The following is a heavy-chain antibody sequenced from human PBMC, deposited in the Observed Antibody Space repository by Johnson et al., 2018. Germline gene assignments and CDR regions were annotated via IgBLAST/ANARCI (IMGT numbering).Heavy chain of an antibody. J-gene: IGHJ3*02. CDR1: GFTFSSYW. CDR2: IKQDGSEK. Sequence: EVQLVESGGGLVQPGGSLRLSCAASGFTFSSYWMSWVRQAPGKGLEWVANIKQDGSEKYYVDSVKGRFTISRDNAKNSLYLQMNSLRAEDTAVYYCARDLGWYLSDAFDIWGQGTMVTVSS. D-gene: IGHD6-19*01. V-gene: IGHV3-7*01. CDR3: ARDLGWYLSDAFDI.